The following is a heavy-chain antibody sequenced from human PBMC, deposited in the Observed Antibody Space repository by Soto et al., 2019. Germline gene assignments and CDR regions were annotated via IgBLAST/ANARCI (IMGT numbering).Heavy chain of an antibody. CDR2: NNGYNGKT. CDR1: ASTFSSYL. CDR3: AGPHDRAGLGT. J-gene: IGHJ5*02. V-gene: IGHV1-3*01. Sequence: SVKVSCKSSASTFSSYLLHWVRQVHGQGLEWMGWNNGYNGKTEYSQKLQGRVTITRDTSANTAYLELSSLTSEDTAVYYCAGPHDRAGLGTWGQGTLVTVSS. D-gene: IGHD3-9*01.